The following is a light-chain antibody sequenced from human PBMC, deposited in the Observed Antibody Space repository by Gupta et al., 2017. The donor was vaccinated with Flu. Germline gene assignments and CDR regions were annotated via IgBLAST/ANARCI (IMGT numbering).Light chain of an antibody. CDR2: RNN. J-gene: IGLJ3*02. V-gene: IGLV1-47*01. CDR3: AAWDDSRSGWV. CDR1: SSNIGSNY. Sequence: QSVLTQPPSASGTPGQRVTISCSGSSSNIGSNYVYWYQQLPGTAPKLLIYRNNQRPSGVPDRFSGSKSGTSASLAISGLRAEDEADYYWAAWDDSRSGWVFGGGTKLTVL.